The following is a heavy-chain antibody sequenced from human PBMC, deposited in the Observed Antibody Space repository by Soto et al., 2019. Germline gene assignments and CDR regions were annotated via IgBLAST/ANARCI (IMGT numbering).Heavy chain of an antibody. D-gene: IGHD1-1*01. Sequence: ETLSLTCGVYGGSFSGYQWNWIRQSPGQGLEWIGEINHSGTTKYNPSLESRINLSVDTSKKQFSLKMFSVTAADTAIYYCARGWRFDPWGQGTQVTVSS. J-gene: IGHJ5*02. V-gene: IGHV4-34*01. CDR3: ARGWRFDP. CDR2: INHSGTT. CDR1: GGSFSGYQ.